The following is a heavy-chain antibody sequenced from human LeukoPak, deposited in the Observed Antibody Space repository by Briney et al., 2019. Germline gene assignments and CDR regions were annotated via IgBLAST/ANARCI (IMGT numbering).Heavy chain of an antibody. Sequence: GGSLRLSCVASGFTFRSYGIHWVRQAPGKGLEWLAFIWYDEITKNYADSVKGRFTISRDNAKNSLYLQMNSLRAEDTAVYYCARHKAWGSGSYNPDLDYYYYYMDVWGKGTTVTVSS. D-gene: IGHD3-10*01. V-gene: IGHV3-33*01. J-gene: IGHJ6*03. CDR1: GFTFRSYG. CDR2: IWYDEITK. CDR3: ARHKAWGSGSYNPDLDYYYYYMDV.